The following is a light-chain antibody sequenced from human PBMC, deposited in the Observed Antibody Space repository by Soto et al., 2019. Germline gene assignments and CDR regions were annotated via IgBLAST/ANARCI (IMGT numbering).Light chain of an antibody. CDR1: QSISSW. V-gene: IGKV1-5*03. CDR2: KAS. J-gene: IGKJ1*01. Sequence: DIPMTQSPSTLSASVGDRVTITCRASQSISSWLAWYQQKPGKAPKLLIYKASSLASGVPSRFSGSGSGTEFTLTISSLQPDDFATYYCQQYNGYSRTFGQGTKVEIK. CDR3: QQYNGYSRT.